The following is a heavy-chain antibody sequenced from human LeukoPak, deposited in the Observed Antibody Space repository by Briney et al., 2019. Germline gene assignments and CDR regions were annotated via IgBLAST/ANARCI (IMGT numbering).Heavy chain of an antibody. J-gene: IGHJ5*01. CDR2: INANSGTT. Sequence: GGSLRLSCAASGFAFSFYAMSWLRQPPGKGLEWVSTINANSGTTSYAASVRGRFTISRDNSKNTLYLQVNTLRADDTATYYCAKPISGGLAVTADWFHPWGQGTLVVVSS. D-gene: IGHD6-19*01. CDR1: GFAFSFYA. CDR3: AKPISGGLAVTADWFHP. V-gene: IGHV3-23*01.